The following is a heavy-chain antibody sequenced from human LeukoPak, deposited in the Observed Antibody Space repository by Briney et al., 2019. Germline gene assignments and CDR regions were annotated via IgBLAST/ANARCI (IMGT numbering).Heavy chain of an antibody. J-gene: IGHJ3*02. CDR3: TTDRFHMIVVAPGAFDI. V-gene: IGHV3-30-3*01. CDR1: GFTFSSYA. Sequence: GRSLRLSCAASGFTFSSYAMHWVRQAPGKGLEWVAVISYDGSNKYYADSVKGRFTISRDNSKNTLYLQMNSLRAEDTAVYYCTTDRFHMIVVAPGAFDIWGQGTMVTVSS. CDR2: ISYDGSNK. D-gene: IGHD3-22*01.